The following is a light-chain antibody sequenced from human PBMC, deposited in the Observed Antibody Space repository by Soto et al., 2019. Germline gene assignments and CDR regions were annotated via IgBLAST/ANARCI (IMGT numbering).Light chain of an antibody. V-gene: IGKV2-30*01. CDR3: MQGTHPFT. Sequence: VMTESPLSLPVTLGQPASISCRSSQSLVYRDGNTYLNWFQQRPGQSPRRLIYKVSNRDSGVPDRFSGSGSGTDFTLKISRVEAEDVGVYYCMQGTHPFTFGQGTRLEIK. CDR2: KVS. J-gene: IGKJ5*01. CDR1: QSLVYRDGNTY.